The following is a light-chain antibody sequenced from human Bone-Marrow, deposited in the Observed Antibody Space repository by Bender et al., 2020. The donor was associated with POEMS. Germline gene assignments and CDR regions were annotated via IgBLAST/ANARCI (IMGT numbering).Light chain of an antibody. CDR1: SSNIGPGHD. Sequence: QSVLTQPASVSGAPGQRVTISCTGSSSNIGPGHDVHLYQQLPGTAPQLLIYDTTNRPSGIPDRFSGSKSGTSASLAITGLQAEDEADYYCQSYDSSLSGWLFGGGTKLTVL. J-gene: IGLJ3*02. V-gene: IGLV1-40*01. CDR2: DTT. CDR3: QSYDSSLSGWL.